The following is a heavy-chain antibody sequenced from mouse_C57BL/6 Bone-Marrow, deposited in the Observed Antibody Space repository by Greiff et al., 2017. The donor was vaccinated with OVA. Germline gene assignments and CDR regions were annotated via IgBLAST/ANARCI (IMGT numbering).Heavy chain of an antibody. CDR3: AKQPYYGSSYVWYFDV. V-gene: IGHV5-12*01. CDR1: GFTFSDYY. Sequence: DVMLVESGGGLVQPGGSLKLSCVASGFTFSDYYMSWVRQTPEKRLEWVAYISNGGGSTYYPDTVKGRFIISRDNAKNTLYLQMSRLKSEDTAMYYCAKQPYYGSSYVWYFDVWGTGTTVTVSS. D-gene: IGHD1-1*01. J-gene: IGHJ1*03. CDR2: ISNGGGST.